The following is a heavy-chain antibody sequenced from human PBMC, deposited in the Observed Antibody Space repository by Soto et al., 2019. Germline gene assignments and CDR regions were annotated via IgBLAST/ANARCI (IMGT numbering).Heavy chain of an antibody. D-gene: IGHD3-10*01. Sequence: GGSLRLSCAASGFTFNTYGMHWVRQAPGKGLEWVAVIWYDGSNKYYGDSVKGRFTISRDNSKNTLYLQMSSLRPEDTAVYYCVKDHGTAMIRGGLDSWGQGALVTVSS. CDR3: VKDHGTAMIRGGLDS. J-gene: IGHJ4*02. V-gene: IGHV3-30*02. CDR1: GFTFNTYG. CDR2: IWYDGSNK.